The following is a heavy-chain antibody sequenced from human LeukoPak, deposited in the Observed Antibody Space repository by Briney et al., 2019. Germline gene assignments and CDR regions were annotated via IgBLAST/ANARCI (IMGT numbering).Heavy chain of an antibody. Sequence: GGSLRLSCAASGFTFSSYSMNWVRQAPGKGLEWVSYISSSGSTIYYADSVKGRFTISRDNAKNSLYLQMNSLRAEDTAVYYCARDAEYSSSSYVDYWGQGTLVTVSS. D-gene: IGHD6-6*01. CDR2: ISSSGSTI. CDR1: GFTFSSYS. J-gene: IGHJ4*02. CDR3: ARDAEYSSSSYVDY. V-gene: IGHV3-48*04.